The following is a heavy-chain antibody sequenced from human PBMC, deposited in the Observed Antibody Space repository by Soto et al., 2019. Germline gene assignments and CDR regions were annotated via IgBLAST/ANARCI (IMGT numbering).Heavy chain of an antibody. CDR2: ISSSGSTI. J-gene: IGHJ4*02. D-gene: IGHD3-10*01. V-gene: IGHV3-48*04. CDR1: GFTFTRYS. Sequence: PGGSLRLSCAASGFTFTRYSMNWVRQAPGKGLEWVSYISSSGSTIYYADSVKGRFTISRDNAKNSLYLQMNSLRAEDTAVYYCARVTYGSGVDYWGQGTLVTVSS. CDR3: ARVTYGSGVDY.